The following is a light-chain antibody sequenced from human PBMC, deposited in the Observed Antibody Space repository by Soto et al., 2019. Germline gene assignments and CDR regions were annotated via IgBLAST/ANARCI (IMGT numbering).Light chain of an antibody. CDR2: EVS. CDR1: SSDVGGYKY. CDR3: SSRAGSNNVL. V-gene: IGLV2-8*01. Sequence: QLVLTQPPSASGSPGQSVTISCTGTSSDVGGYKYVSWYQQLPGKAPKLMIYEVSKRPAGVPDRFSGSKSGNTASLTVSGLQAEDEADYYCSSRAGSNNVLFGGGTKVTVL. J-gene: IGLJ2*01.